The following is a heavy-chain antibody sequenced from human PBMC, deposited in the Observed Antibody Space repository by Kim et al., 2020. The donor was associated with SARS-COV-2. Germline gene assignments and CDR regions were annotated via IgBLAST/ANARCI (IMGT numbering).Heavy chain of an antibody. CDR2: INHSGST. Sequence: SETLSLTCAVYGGSFSGYYWSWIRQPPGKGLEWIGEINHSGSTNYNPSLKSRVTISVDTSKNQFSLKLSSVTAADTAVYYCARAMVQDTRNWFDPWGQGT. CDR3: ARAMVQDTRNWFDP. CDR1: GGSFSGYY. J-gene: IGHJ5*02. V-gene: IGHV4-34*01. D-gene: IGHD3-10*01.